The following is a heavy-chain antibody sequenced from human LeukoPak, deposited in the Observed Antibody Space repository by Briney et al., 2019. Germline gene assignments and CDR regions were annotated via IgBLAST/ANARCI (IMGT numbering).Heavy chain of an antibody. CDR3: ARDSLGITMIVASFDY. CDR2: IIPILGIA. V-gene: IGHV1-69*04. Sequence: SVKVSCKASGGTFSSYAISWVRQAPGQGLEWMGRIIPILGIANYAQKFQGRVTITADKSTSTAYMELSSLRSEDTAVYYCARDSLGITMIVASFDYWGQGTLVTVSS. D-gene: IGHD3-22*01. J-gene: IGHJ4*02. CDR1: GGTFSSYA.